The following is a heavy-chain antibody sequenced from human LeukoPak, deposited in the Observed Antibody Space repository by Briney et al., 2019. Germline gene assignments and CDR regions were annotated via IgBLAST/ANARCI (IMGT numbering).Heavy chain of an antibody. CDR3: ARGYYDSSGYINTFDY. D-gene: IGHD3-22*01. CDR1: GGTFSSYA. J-gene: IGHJ4*02. V-gene: IGHV1-69*13. Sequence: ASVKVSCKASGGTFSSYAISWVRQAPGQGLEWMGGIIPIFGTANYAQKFQGRVTITADESTSTAYMELSSLRSEDTAVYYCARGYYDSSGYINTFDYWGQGTLVTVSS. CDR2: IIPIFGTA.